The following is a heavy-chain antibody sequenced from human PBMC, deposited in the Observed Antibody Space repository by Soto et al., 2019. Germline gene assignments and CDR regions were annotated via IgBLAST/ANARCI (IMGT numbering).Heavy chain of an antibody. J-gene: IGHJ6*02. CDR3: ARSLYCTNGVCYTWSYYGMDV. V-gene: IGHV1-2*04. CDR1: GYTFTGYY. CDR2: INPNSGGT. Sequence: ASVKVSCKASGYTFTGYYMHWVRQAPGQGLEWMGWINPNSGGTNYAQKFQGWVTMTRDTSISTAYMELSRLRSDDTAVYYCARSLYCTNGVCYTWSYYGMDVWGQGTTVTVS. D-gene: IGHD2-8*01.